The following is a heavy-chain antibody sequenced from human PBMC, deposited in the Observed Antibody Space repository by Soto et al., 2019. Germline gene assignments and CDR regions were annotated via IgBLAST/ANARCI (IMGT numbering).Heavy chain of an antibody. J-gene: IGHJ6*02. D-gene: IGHD4-4*01. CDR2: IYYSGST. CDR1: GGSISSGDYY. CDR3: AREVAVTTEFYYYYYGMDV. Sequence: QVQLQESGPGLVKPSQTLSLTCTVSGGSISSGDYYWSWIRQPPGKGLEWIGYIYYSGSTYYNPSLKSRVTISVDTSKNQFSLKLSSVTAADTVVYYCAREVAVTTEFYYYYYGMDVWGQGTTVTVSS. V-gene: IGHV4-30-4*01.